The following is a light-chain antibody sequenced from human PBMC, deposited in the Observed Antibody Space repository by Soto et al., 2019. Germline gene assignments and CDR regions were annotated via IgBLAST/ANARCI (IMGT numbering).Light chain of an antibody. CDR3: QQYDNLPPGMYT. J-gene: IGKJ2*01. CDR1: QDISNY. V-gene: IGKV1-33*01. Sequence: DIQMTQSPSSLSASVGDRVTITCQASQDISNYLNWYQQKPGKAPKLLIYDASNLETGDPSRFSGSGSGTDFTYTISSLQPEDIATYYCQQYDNLPPGMYTFGQGTKLEIK. CDR2: DAS.